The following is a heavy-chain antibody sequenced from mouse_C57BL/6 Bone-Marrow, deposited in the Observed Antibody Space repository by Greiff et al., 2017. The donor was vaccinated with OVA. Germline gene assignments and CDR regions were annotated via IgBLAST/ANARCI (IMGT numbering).Heavy chain of an antibody. CDR2: IHPNSGST. D-gene: IGHD2-12*01. J-gene: IGHJ2*01. CDR1: GYTFTSYW. V-gene: IGHV1-64*01. CDR3: ARLRRCFDY. Sequence: VQLQQPGAELVKPGASVKLSCKASGYTFTSYWMHWVKQRPGQGLEWVGMIHPNSGSTNYNEKFKSKATLTVDKSSITAYMQLSSLTSEDSAVYYGARLRRCFDYWGQGTTLTVSS.